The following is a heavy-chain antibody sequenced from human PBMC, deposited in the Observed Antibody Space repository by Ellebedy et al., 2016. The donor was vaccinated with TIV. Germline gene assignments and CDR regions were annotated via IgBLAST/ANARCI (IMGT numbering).Heavy chain of an antibody. CDR2: IYYSGST. Sequence: MPSETLSLTCTVSGGSISSYYWSWIRQPPGKGLEWIGYIYYSGSTNYNPSLKSRVTISVDTSKNQFSLKLSSVTAADTAVYYCARDKWGEGDAFDIWGQGTMVTVSS. V-gene: IGHV4-59*01. J-gene: IGHJ3*02. CDR3: ARDKWGEGDAFDI. D-gene: IGHD7-27*01. CDR1: GGSISSYY.